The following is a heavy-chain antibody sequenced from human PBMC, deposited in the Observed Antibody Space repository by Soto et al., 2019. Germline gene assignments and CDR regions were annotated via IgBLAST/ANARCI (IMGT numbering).Heavy chain of an antibody. D-gene: IGHD6-19*01. CDR3: AKNSGWLQGGNFDY. V-gene: IGHV3-23*01. CDR2: ITGTGGNT. J-gene: IGHJ4*02. Sequence: GGSLRLSCAASGFTFSSYAMSWVRQAPGKGLEWVSGITGTGGNTYYADSVKGRFTISRDNSKDTLYLQMNSLRAEDTAIYYCAKNSGWLQGGNFDYWGQGALVTVSS. CDR1: GFTFSSYA.